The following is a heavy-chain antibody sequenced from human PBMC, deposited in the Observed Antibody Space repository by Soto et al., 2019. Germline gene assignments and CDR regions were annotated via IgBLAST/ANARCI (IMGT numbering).Heavy chain of an antibody. D-gene: IGHD1-1*01. Sequence: GGSLRLSCAASGFTFSSYSMNWVRQAPGKGLEWVSYISSSSSTIYYADSVKGRFTISRDNAKNSLYLQMNSLRDEDTAVYYCARDLRDAYKNVHYGMDVWGQGTTVPVSS. CDR1: GFTFSSYS. J-gene: IGHJ6*02. CDR2: ISSSSSTI. CDR3: ARDLRDAYKNVHYGMDV. V-gene: IGHV3-48*02.